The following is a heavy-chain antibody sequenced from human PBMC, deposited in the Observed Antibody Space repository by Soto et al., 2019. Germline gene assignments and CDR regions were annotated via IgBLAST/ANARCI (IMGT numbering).Heavy chain of an antibody. V-gene: IGHV3-30*18. J-gene: IGHJ4*02. Sequence: QVQLVESGGGVVQPGRSLRLSCAASGFTFSSYGMHWVRQAPGKGLEWVAVISYDGSNKYYADSVKGRFTISRDNSKNPLYLQMNSLRAEDTAVYYCAKNRDYGGTHEETAPDYWGQGTLVTVSS. D-gene: IGHD4-17*01. CDR1: GFTFSSYG. CDR2: ISYDGSNK. CDR3: AKNRDYGGTHEETAPDY.